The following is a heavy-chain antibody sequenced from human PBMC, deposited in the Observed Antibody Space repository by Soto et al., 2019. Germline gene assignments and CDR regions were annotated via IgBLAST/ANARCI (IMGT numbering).Heavy chain of an antibody. Sequence: GASVKVSCKASGGTFSSYAISWVRQAPGQGLEWMGGIIPIFGTANYAQKFQGRVTITADESTSTAYMELSSLRSEDTAVYYCASDRIAVAGTCWFDPWGQGTLVTV. CDR1: GGTFSSYA. D-gene: IGHD6-19*01. J-gene: IGHJ5*02. CDR2: IIPIFGTA. V-gene: IGHV1-69*13. CDR3: ASDRIAVAGTCWFDP.